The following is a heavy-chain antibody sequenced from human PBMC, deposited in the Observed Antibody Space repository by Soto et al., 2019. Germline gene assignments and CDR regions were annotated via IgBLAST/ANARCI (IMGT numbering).Heavy chain of an antibody. Sequence: HPVGSLRLSCAASGFTFSSYSMNWVRQAPGKGLEWVSIIYSSGATYYADSVKGRFTISRDKSKNTLYLQMRNLRAEDTAIYYCARVDTYDYYYAMDVWGQGTTVTVSS. CDR1: GFTFSSYS. CDR2: IYSSGAT. CDR3: ARVDTYDYYYAMDV. V-gene: IGHV3-53*01. D-gene: IGHD5-18*01. J-gene: IGHJ6*02.